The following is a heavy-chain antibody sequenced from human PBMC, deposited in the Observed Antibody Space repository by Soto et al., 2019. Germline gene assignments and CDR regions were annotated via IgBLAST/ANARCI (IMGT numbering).Heavy chain of an antibody. Sequence: QVQLVQSGAEVKKPGASVKVSCKASGYTFTTYSITWVRQAPGQGLEWMGWISVSNGNTNYAQKFQDRVTLTTDTTTSTAYMDLRSLTSDDTAVFYWARGTLESYYWGQGTLVTVSS. V-gene: IGHV1-18*01. CDR3: ARGTLESYY. CDR1: GYTFTTYS. J-gene: IGHJ4*02. CDR2: ISVSNGNT.